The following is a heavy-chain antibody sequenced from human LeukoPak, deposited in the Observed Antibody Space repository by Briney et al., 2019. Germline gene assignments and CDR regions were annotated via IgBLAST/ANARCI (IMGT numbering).Heavy chain of an antibody. J-gene: IGHJ4*02. CDR2: IYPGDSDT. Sequence: KVGESLKISCKGSGYNFSSHWIGWVRQMPGKGLEWMGIIYPGDSDTRYSPSFQGQVTVSADKSITTAYLQWSSLKASDTAMYYCARQNFLGDSYLDYWGQGTLVTVSS. CDR1: GYNFSSHW. V-gene: IGHV5-51*01. CDR3: ARQNFLGDSYLDY. D-gene: IGHD3-16*01.